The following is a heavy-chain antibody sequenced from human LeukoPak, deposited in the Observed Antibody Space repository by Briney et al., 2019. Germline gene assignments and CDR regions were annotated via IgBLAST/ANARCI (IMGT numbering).Heavy chain of an antibody. CDR1: GGSISSSSYY. D-gene: IGHD6-13*01. J-gene: IGHJ4*02. CDR2: IYYSGST. V-gene: IGHV4-39*01. Sequence: SETLSLTCTVSGGSISSSSYYWGWIRQPPGKGLEWIGSIYYSGSTYYNPSLKSRVTISVDTSKDQFSLKLSSVTAADTAVYYCARHRRQQLASGYWGQGTLVTVSS. CDR3: ARHRRQQLASGY.